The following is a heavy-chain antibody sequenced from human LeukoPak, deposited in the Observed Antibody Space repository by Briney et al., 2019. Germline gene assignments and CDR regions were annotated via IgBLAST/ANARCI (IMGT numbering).Heavy chain of an antibody. Sequence: ASVKVSCKVSGYTLTELSMHWVRQAHGKGLEWMGGFDPEDGETIYAQKFQGRVTMTEDTSTDTAYMELSSLRSEDTAVYYCATAPNSGSYPFDYWGQGTLVTVSS. CDR1: GYTLTELS. V-gene: IGHV1-24*01. CDR3: ATAPNSGSYPFDY. D-gene: IGHD1-26*01. CDR2: FDPEDGET. J-gene: IGHJ4*02.